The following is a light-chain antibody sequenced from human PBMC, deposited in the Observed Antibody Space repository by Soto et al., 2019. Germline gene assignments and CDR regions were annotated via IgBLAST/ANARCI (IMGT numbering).Light chain of an antibody. V-gene: IGLV1-44*01. Sequence: QSVLTQPPSASGTPGQRVTISCSGSRSNIGSKTLTWYQQLPGAAPKLLIYHNNQRPSGVPDRFSGSKSGTSASLAISGLQSEDEADYYCATWDDSLNGLFGPGTKLTVL. CDR3: ATWDDSLNGL. J-gene: IGLJ1*01. CDR2: HNN. CDR1: RSNIGSKT.